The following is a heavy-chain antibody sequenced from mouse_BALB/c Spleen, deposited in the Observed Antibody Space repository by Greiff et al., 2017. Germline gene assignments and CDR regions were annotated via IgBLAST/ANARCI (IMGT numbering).Heavy chain of an antibody. D-gene: IGHD2-3*01. CDR3: ARGAEYDGYWFAY. V-gene: IGHV1-54*01. J-gene: IGHJ3*01. CDR2: INPGSGGT. CDR1: GYAFTNYL. Sequence: QVQLQQSGAELVRPGTSVKVSCKASGYAFTNYLIEWVKQRPGQGLEWIGVINPGSGGTNYNEKFKGKATLTADKSSSTAYMQLSSLTSDDSAVYFCARGAEYDGYWFAYWGEGTLVTVSA.